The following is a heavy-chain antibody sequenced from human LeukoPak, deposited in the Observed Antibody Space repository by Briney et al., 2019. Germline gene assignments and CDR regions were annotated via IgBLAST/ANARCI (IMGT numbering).Heavy chain of an antibody. CDR1: GFTFSSYG. D-gene: IGHD5-24*01. J-gene: IGHJ5*02. CDR2: IWYDGSNK. CDR3: ARVLIEMGKITREWLDP. V-gene: IGHV3-33*01. Sequence: GRSLRLSCAASGFTFSSYGMHWVRQAPGKGLEWVAGIWYDGSNKYYADSVKDRFTNSRHNYKNTLYLPMNSLTAEHTPGYYFARVLIEMGKITREWLDPWGQGTLVTVSS.